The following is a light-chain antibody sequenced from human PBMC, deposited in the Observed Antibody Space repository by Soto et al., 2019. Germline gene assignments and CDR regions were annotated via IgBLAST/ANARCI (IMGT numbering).Light chain of an antibody. J-gene: IGLJ2*01. CDR3: SSYAGRDNGI. Sequence: QSALTQPPSASGSPGQSVTISCTGTSSDVGGYNYVSWYQQYSGTAPKLIVYEVNRRPSGVPDRFSGSKSGNTASLTVSGLQAEDEAYYHCSSYAGRDNGIFGGGTKLTVL. CDR2: EVN. V-gene: IGLV2-8*01. CDR1: SSDVGGYNY.